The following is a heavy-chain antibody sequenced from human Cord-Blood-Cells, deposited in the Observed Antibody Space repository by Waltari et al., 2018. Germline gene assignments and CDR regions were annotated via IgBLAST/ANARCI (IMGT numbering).Heavy chain of an antibody. D-gene: IGHD6-6*01. CDR2: IYYSRST. CDR3: ARLTGGSSSFAFDI. Sequence: QLQLQESGPGLVKPSETLSLTCTVSGGSISSSSYYWGWIRQPPGKGLEWIGSIYYSRSTYYNPSLKSRDTISVDTSKNQFSLKLSSVTAADTAVYYCARLTGGSSSFAFDIWGQGTMVTVSS. CDR1: GGSISSSSYY. V-gene: IGHV4-39*01. J-gene: IGHJ3*02.